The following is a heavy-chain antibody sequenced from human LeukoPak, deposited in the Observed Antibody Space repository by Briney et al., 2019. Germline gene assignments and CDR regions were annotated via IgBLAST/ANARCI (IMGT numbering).Heavy chain of an antibody. CDR3: ARVDYTSGWPVDY. J-gene: IGHJ4*02. CDR1: GSTFSSYS. D-gene: IGHD6-19*01. Sequence: GGSLRLSCAASGSTFSSYSMNWVRQAPGKGLEWVSSISSSSIYIYYADSVKGRFTISRDNAKNSLYLQMNSLRAEDTAVYYCARVDYTSGWPVDYWGQGTLVTVSS. CDR2: ISSSSIYI. V-gene: IGHV3-21*01.